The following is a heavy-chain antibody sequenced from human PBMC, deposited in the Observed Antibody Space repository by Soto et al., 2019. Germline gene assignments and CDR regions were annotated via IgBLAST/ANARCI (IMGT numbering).Heavy chain of an antibody. J-gene: IGHJ5*01. CDR2: STYTGVT. CDR3: ATDSGGPTLNRFDS. Sequence: SESLSLTGTVSAGSLREFGHFATWIRQGPGRGLEWIGYSTYTGVTYYSPFLQSRISISVGPSMNQFSLTLNSVTTAEPPAFYRATDSGGPTLNRFDSWGHGRLVTVAS. V-gene: IGHV4-31*03. CDR1: AGSLREFGHF. D-gene: IGHD3-16*01.